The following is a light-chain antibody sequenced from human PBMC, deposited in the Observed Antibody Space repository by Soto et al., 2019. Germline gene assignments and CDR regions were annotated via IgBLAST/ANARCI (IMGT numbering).Light chain of an antibody. J-gene: IGKJ4*02. CDR1: QSISSN. CDR2: GAS. Sequence: ETVMTQSPATLSVSPGERATISCRASQSISSNLAWYQQKPGQAPRLLIYGASTRATGIPARFTGSGSGTDFTLTISSLQSEDFAVYYCQQYANWPRTFGEGTKVDIK. CDR3: QQYANWPRT. V-gene: IGKV3-15*01.